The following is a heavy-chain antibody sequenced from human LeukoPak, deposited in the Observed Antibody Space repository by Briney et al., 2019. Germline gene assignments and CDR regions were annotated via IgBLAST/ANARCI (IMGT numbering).Heavy chain of an antibody. CDR3: ARHKRRGYSYGYRRYYFDY. Sequence: KPSETLSLTCTVSGGSISSYYWSWIRQTPGKGLEWIGYIYYSGSTNFNPSLKSRVTISVDTSKNQFSLKMSSVTAADTAVYFCARHKRRGYSYGYRRYYFDYWGQGTLVTVSS. CDR2: IYYSGST. J-gene: IGHJ4*02. V-gene: IGHV4-59*01. CDR1: GGSISSYY. D-gene: IGHD5-18*01.